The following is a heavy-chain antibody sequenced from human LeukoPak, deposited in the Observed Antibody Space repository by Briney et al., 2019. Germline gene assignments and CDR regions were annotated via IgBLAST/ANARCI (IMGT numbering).Heavy chain of an antibody. V-gene: IGHV1-69*13. D-gene: IGHD5-24*01. CDR3: ARWRDGYKNSGED. CDR2: TIPIFGTA. Sequence: ASVKVSCKASGGTFSSYAISWVRQAPGQGLEWMGGTIPIFGTANYAQKFQGRVTITADESTSTAYMELSSLRSEDTAVYYCARWRDGYKNSGEDWGQGTLVTVSS. CDR1: GGTFSSYA. J-gene: IGHJ4*02.